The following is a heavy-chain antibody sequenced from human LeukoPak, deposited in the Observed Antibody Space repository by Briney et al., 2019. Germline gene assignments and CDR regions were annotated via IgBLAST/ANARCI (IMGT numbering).Heavy chain of an antibody. J-gene: IGHJ5*02. Sequence: SETLSLTCTVSGGSISSGDYYWSWIRQPPGKGLEWIGYIYYSGSTNYNPSLKSRVTISVDTSKNQFSLRLSSVTAADTAVYYCARLYYDSSGSNWFDPWGQGTLVTVSS. V-gene: IGHV4-61*08. CDR2: IYYSGST. CDR3: ARLYYDSSGSNWFDP. CDR1: GGSISSGDYY. D-gene: IGHD3-22*01.